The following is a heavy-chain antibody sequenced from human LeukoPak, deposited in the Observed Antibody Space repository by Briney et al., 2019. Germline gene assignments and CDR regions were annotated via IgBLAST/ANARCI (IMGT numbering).Heavy chain of an antibody. V-gene: IGHV4-39*07. CDR1: GGSISSSSYY. Sequence: SETLSLTCTVSGGSISSSSYYWGWIRQPPGKGLEWIGSIYYSGSTYYNPSLKSRVTISVDTSKNQSSLKLSSVTAADTAVYYCARARYYYDSSGPTDFDYWGQGTLVTVSS. CDR3: ARARYYYDSSGPTDFDY. D-gene: IGHD3-22*01. CDR2: IYYSGST. J-gene: IGHJ4*02.